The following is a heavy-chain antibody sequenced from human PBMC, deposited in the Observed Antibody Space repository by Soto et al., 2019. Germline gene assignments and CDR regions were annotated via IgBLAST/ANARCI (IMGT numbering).Heavy chain of an antibody. CDR3: AIDRLTVFGVVVTFED. CDR1: GFTFDSYA. J-gene: IGHJ4*02. D-gene: IGHD3-3*01. Sequence: EVQLLESGGGLVQPGGSLRLSCATDGFTFDSYAMHWVRQAPGKGLEWVSSLSGSGYQTYYADSVKGRLTISRDRSKNTVYLQMNSLRAEDTAVYFCAIDRLTVFGVVVTFEDWGRGTLVTVAS. CDR2: LSGSGYQT. V-gene: IGHV3-23*01.